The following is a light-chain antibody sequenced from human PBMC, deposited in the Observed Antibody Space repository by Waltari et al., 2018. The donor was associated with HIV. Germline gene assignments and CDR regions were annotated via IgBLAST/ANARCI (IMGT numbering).Light chain of an antibody. J-gene: IGLJ2*01. V-gene: IGLV7-46*01. CDR2: DTS. CDR1: PGAVTSGNF. Sequence: QAVVTQEPSLTVSPGGTVTLTCASSPGAVTSGNFPYWFQRRPGQAPKTLLYDTSNRHSWTPARFSGSLLGGKAALTLSGAQFEDEADYFCLLSFNGVVVFGGGTSLTVL. CDR3: LLSFNGVVV.